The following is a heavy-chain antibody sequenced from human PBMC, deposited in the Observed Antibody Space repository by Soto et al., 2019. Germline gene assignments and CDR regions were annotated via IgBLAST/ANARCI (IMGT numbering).Heavy chain of an antibody. J-gene: IGHJ6*02. Sequence: GESLKISCKGSGYSFTSYWIGWVRQMPGKGLEWMGIIYPGDSDTRYSPSFQGQVTISADKSISTAYLQWSSLKASDTAMYYCARYGGYCSGGSCYSATAQNSYYYYGMDVWGQGTTVTVSS. V-gene: IGHV5-51*01. CDR1: GYSFTSYW. D-gene: IGHD2-15*01. CDR2: IYPGDSDT. CDR3: ARYGGYCSGGSCYSATAQNSYYYYGMDV.